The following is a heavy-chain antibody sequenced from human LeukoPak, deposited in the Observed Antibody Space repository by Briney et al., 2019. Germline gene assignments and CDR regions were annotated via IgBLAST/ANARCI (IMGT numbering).Heavy chain of an antibody. CDR2: ISGSGDNT. J-gene: IGHJ4*02. CDR3: AKVRAPSGWFNSDY. CDR1: GFTFSSYA. V-gene: IGHV3-23*01. D-gene: IGHD6-19*01. Sequence: GALRLSCAASGFTFSSYAMSWVRQAPGKGLEWVSGISGSGDNTYYADSVKGRFTISRDNSKNTLYLQMNSLRVEDTAAYYCAKVRAPSGWFNSDYWGQGTRVAVFS.